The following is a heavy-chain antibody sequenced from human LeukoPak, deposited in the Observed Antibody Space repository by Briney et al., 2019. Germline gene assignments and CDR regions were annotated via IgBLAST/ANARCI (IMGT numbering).Heavy chain of an antibody. Sequence: PGGSLRLSCVASRFIFSNYAMSWVRQAPGKGLEWVSAISGSGGNTYYADSVKGRFTISRDNSKNTLYLQMNSLRAEDTAVYYCLGGGYYYFDHWGQGTLVTVSS. CDR1: RFIFSNYA. D-gene: IGHD2-21*01. J-gene: IGHJ4*02. CDR3: LGGGYYYFDH. V-gene: IGHV3-23*01. CDR2: ISGSGGNT.